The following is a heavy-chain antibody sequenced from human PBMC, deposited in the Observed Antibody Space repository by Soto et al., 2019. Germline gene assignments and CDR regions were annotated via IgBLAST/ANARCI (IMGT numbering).Heavy chain of an antibody. J-gene: IGHJ5*02. Sequence: TLSLTCAVYGGSISSVCYSWSWIRQPPGKGLEWIGYIYHSGSTYYNPSLKSRVTISVDRSKNQFSLKLSSVTAADTAVYYCARVPGPWGQGTLVTVSS. CDR2: IYHSGST. CDR3: ARVPGP. V-gene: IGHV4-30-2*01. CDR1: GGSISSVCYS.